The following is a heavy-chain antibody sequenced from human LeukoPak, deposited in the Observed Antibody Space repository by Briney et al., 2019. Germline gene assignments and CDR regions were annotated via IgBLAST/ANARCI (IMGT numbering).Heavy chain of an antibody. J-gene: IGHJ4*02. CDR1: GFTFSSYA. CDR3: ARAAMVRGVIIEDFDY. V-gene: IGHV3-64D*06. CDR2: ISSNGGST. Sequence: GGSLRLSCSASGFTFSSYAMHWVRQAPGKGLEYVSAISSNGGSTYYADSVKGRFTISRDNSKNTLYLQMSSLRAEDTAVYYCARAAMVRGVIIEDFDYWGQGTLVTVSS. D-gene: IGHD3-10*01.